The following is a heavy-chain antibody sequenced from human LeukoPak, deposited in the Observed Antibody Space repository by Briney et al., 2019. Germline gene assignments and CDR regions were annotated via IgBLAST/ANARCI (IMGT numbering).Heavy chain of an antibody. D-gene: IGHD3-22*01. CDR3: AERGITMIWGV. CDR2: ISSSGSTI. Sequence: GGSLRLSCEASGFTFSDYYMSWIRQAPGQGLEWVSYISSSGSTISYAESVKGRFTISRDNAENSLYLQMNSLRAEDTAVYYCAERGITMIWGVWGKGTPVTISS. CDR1: GFTFSDYY. J-gene: IGHJ6*04. V-gene: IGHV3-11*04.